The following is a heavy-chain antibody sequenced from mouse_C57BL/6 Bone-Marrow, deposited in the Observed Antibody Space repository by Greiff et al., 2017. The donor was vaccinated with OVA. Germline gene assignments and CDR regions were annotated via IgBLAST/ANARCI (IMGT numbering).Heavy chain of an antibody. J-gene: IGHJ3*01. D-gene: IGHD1-2*01. CDR1: GYTFTSYG. V-gene: IGHV1-81*01. CDR3: ARGALRRGAWFAY. Sequence: QVQLQQSGAELARPGASVKLSCKASGYTFTSYGISWVKQRTGQGLEWIGEIYPRSGNTYYNEKFKGKATLTADKSSSTAYMELRSLTSEDSAVYFCARGALRRGAWFAYWGQGTLVTVSA. CDR2: IYPRSGNT.